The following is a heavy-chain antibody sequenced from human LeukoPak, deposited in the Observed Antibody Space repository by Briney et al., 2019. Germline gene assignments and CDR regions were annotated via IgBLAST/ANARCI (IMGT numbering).Heavy chain of an antibody. D-gene: IGHD2-15*01. CDR2: MNPNSGNT. J-gene: IGHJ6*03. CDR3: ARARYCSGGSCYHRKSYYYYYMDV. V-gene: IGHV1-8*01. CDR1: GYTFTSYD. Sequence: ASVKVSCKASGYTFTSYDINWVRQATGQGLEWMGWMNPNSGNTGYAQKFQGRVTMTRNTSISTAYMELSSLRSEDTAVYYCARARYCSGGSCYHRKSYYYYYMDVWGKGTTVTISS.